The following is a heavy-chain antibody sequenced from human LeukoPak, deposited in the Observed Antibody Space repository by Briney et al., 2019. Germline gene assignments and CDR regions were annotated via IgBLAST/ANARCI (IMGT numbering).Heavy chain of an antibody. CDR2: SRNKAKSYTT. CDR3: VRVGSVSGSDYLDY. CDR1: GFTFSDHF. D-gene: IGHD6-19*01. J-gene: IGHJ4*02. Sequence: GGSLRLSCAVSGFTFSDHFLDWVRQAPGKGLEWVGRSRNKAKSYTTEYAVSVKGRFTISRDDSKNSLYLQMNSLETEDTAVYYCVRVGSVSGSDYLDYWGQGTLVTVSS. V-gene: IGHV3-72*01.